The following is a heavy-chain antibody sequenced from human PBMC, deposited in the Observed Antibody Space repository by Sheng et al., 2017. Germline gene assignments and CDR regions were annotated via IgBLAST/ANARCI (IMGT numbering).Heavy chain of an antibody. V-gene: IGHV3-33*01. CDR2: VFYDGGQR. Sequence: QVQLVESGGGVVQPGRSLRLSCAASGFTFTSHVMHWGRQAPGKGLEWVAVVFYDGGQRYYIDSVKGRFTISRDNSKNTVYLQMNSLRVEDTAVYYCARGWVGANDAFDIWGQGTLV. J-gene: IGHJ3*02. D-gene: IGHD3-16*01. CDR3: ARGWVGANDAFDI. CDR1: GFTFTSHV.